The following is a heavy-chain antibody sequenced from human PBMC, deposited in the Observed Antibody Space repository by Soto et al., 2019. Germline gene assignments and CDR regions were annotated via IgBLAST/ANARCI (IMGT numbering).Heavy chain of an antibody. D-gene: IGHD6-13*01. V-gene: IGHV3-33*01. J-gene: IGHJ4*02. CDR2: IWYDGSNK. CDR1: GFTFSSYG. CDR3: ARDRIAAAGSLNY. Sequence: QVQLVESGGGVVQPGRSLRLSCAASGFTFSSYGMHWVRQAPGKGLEWVAVIWYDGSNKYYADAVKGRFTISRDNSKNTLYVQMNRLIAEDTAVDYCARDRIAAAGSLNYWGQGTLVSVA.